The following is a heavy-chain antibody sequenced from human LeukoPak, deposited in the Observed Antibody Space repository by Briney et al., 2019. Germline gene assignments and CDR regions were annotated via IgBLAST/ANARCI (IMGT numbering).Heavy chain of an antibody. CDR1: GFTFSSYS. CDR2: ISSSGTYV. V-gene: IGHV3-21*01. CDR3: GRVSSKQLGGYLPDGFDI. D-gene: IGHD3-22*01. Sequence: GGSLRLSCAASGFTFSSYSMNWVRQAPGKGLEWVSSISSSGTYVYYADSVKGRFTISRDNAKNSLSLQMNSLRADDAAVYYCGRVSSKQLGGYLPDGFDIWGQGTMVTVSS. J-gene: IGHJ3*02.